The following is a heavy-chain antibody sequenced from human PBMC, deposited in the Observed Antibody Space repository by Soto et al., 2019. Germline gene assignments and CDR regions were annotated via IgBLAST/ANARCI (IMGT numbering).Heavy chain of an antibody. Sequence: EVQLVESGGGLVKPGGSLTLSCAGSGFAFRSYNMNWVRQPPGKGLEWVASISSGSSNIYYADSVKGRFTISRDSAKDSLYLQMDSLRAEDSAVYYCASATVVAGTFDFLGQGTLLTVSS. CDR2: ISSGSSNI. V-gene: IGHV3-21*01. J-gene: IGHJ4*02. CDR3: ASATVVAGTFDF. CDR1: GFAFRSYN. D-gene: IGHD2-15*01.